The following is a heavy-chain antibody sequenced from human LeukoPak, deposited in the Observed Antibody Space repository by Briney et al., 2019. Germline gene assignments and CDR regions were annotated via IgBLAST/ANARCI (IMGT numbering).Heavy chain of an antibody. V-gene: IGHV4-39*07. CDR3: ARRRKDAFDI. J-gene: IGHJ3*02. CDR1: GVSISSSNSY. Sequence: KTSGTLSLTCTVSGVSISSSNSYWGWIRQPPGKGLEWIGSIYYSGNTNYNPSLKSRVTISVDTSKNQFSLKLSSVTAADTAVYYCARRRKDAFDIWGQGTMVTVSS. CDR2: IYYSGNT.